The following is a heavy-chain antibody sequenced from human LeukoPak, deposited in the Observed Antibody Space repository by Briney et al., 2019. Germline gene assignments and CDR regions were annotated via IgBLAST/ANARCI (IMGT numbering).Heavy chain of an antibody. Sequence: PGGSLRLSCAASGFNVSSTNMNWVRQAPGKGLEWVSVIYSGGRTYYADSVKGRFTISRDNSKNTLYLQMNSLRAEDTAVYYCARADAYSSTWCFDYWGQGALVTVSS. CDR2: IYSGGRT. CDR1: GFNVSSTN. V-gene: IGHV3-53*01. D-gene: IGHD6-13*01. J-gene: IGHJ4*02. CDR3: ARADAYSSTWCFDY.